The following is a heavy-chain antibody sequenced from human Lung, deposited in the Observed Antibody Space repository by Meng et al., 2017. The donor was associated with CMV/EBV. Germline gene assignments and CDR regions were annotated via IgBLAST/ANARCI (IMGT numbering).Heavy chain of an antibody. CDR2: INSDGSST. CDR1: GFTFSSYW. CDR3: AREGYCSSTSCLYYYYYGMDV. J-gene: IGHJ6*02. D-gene: IGHD2-2*01. Sequence: GESXKISCAASGFTFSSYWMHWVRQAPGKGLVWVSRINSDGSSTSYADSVKGRFTISRDNAKNTLYLQMNSLRAEDTAVYYCAREGYCSSTSCLYYYYYGMDVWXQGTXVTVSS. V-gene: IGHV3-74*01.